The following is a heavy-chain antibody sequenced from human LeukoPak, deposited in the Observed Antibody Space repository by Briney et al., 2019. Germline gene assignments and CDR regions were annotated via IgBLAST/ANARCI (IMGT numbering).Heavy chain of an antibody. D-gene: IGHD3-9*01. Sequence: ASVKVSCKASGYTFTSYDINWVRQATGQGLEWMGWMNPNSGNTGYAQKLQGRVTMTTDTSTSTAYMELRSLRSDDTAVYYCARDYYDILTGYRSFDYWGQGTLVTVSS. CDR3: ARDYYDILTGYRSFDY. CDR2: MNPNSGNT. V-gene: IGHV1-8*01. J-gene: IGHJ4*02. CDR1: GYTFTSYD.